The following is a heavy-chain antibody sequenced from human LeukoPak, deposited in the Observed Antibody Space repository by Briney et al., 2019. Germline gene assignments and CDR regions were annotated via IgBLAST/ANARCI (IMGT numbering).Heavy chain of an antibody. J-gene: IGHJ4*02. CDR1: GFTFSSYA. V-gene: IGHV3-30*04. Sequence: GGSLRLSCAASGFTFSSYAMHWVRQAPGKGLEWVTVISCDGSDKYYADSVKGRFTTSRDNSKNTLYLQMNSLRLEDTAIYYCATDYGGNSGTDYWGQGTLVTVSS. CDR3: ATDYGGNSGTDY. CDR2: ISCDGSDK. D-gene: IGHD4-23*01.